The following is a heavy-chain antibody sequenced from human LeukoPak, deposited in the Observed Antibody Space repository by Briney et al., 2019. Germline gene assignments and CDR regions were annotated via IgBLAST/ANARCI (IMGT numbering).Heavy chain of an antibody. D-gene: IGHD3-10*01. CDR3: ARAMVRGTNWFDP. CDR1: GCTFTSYG. Sequence: ASVKVSCKASGCTFTSYGISWVRQAPGQGLEWMGWINAYNGNTNYAQKLQGRVTMTTDTSTSTAYMELRSLRSDDTAVYYCARAMVRGTNWFDPWGQGTLVTVSS. CDR2: INAYNGNT. J-gene: IGHJ5*02. V-gene: IGHV1-18*01.